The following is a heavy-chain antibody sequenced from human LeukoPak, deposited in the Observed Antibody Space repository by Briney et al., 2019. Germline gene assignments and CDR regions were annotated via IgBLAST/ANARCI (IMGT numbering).Heavy chain of an antibody. CDR3: ARGRFYLGMVSDAFDI. J-gene: IGHJ3*02. Sequence: SETLSLTCTVSGGSISSGDHYWSWIRQPPGKGLEWIGYIYYSGSTYYNPSLKSRVTISVDTSKNQFSLKLSSVTAADTAVYYCARGRFYLGMVSDAFDIWGQGTMVTVSS. V-gene: IGHV4-30-4*01. CDR2: IYYSGST. CDR1: GGSISSGDHY. D-gene: IGHD7-27*01.